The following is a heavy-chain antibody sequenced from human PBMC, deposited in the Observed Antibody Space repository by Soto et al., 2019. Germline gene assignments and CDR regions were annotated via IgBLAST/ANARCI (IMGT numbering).Heavy chain of an antibody. J-gene: IGHJ4*02. V-gene: IGHV3-9*01. CDR3: TKGRSTSCFEPVDY. CDR1: GFIFDDYA. D-gene: IGHD2-2*01. CDR2: ISWNSGTI. Sequence: SGGSLRLSCAASGFIFDDYAMHWVRQAPGKGLEWVSSISWNSGTIVYADSVKGRFTISRDNAKNSLYLQMNSLRTVDTAFYYCTKGRSTSCFEPVDYWGQGTLVTVSS.